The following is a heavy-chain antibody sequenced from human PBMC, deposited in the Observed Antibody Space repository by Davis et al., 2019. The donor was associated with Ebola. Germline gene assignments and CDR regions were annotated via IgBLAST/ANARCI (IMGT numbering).Heavy chain of an antibody. CDR1: GYIFTNYG. V-gene: IGHV1-18*01. CDR2: ISVIDGNT. CDR3: VRHYDTTCWSDP. D-gene: IGHD3-9*01. Sequence: ASVKVSCKASGYIFTNYGVSWLRQAPGQGLEWMGWISVIDGNTYHAQKFQGRVTMTADTSTSTIYMELRSLTSDDTAIYCVRHYDTTCWSDPWGQGTLVTVSS. J-gene: IGHJ5*02.